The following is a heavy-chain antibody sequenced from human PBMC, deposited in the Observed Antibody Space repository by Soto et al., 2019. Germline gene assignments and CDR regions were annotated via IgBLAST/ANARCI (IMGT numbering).Heavy chain of an antibody. CDR2: IFYDGSNK. V-gene: IGHV3-33*01. D-gene: IGHD6-19*01. CDR3: ARGAQTVAGALDY. J-gene: IGHJ4*02. CDR1: GFTFSNYG. Sequence: QVHLVESGGGVVQPGRSLRLSCVASGFTFSNYGMHWVRQAPGKGLEWVAFIFYDGSNKYYADSVKGRFTISRDNSKNTVYLQMNSLRAEDTAVYHCARGAQTVAGALDYWGQGALVTVPS.